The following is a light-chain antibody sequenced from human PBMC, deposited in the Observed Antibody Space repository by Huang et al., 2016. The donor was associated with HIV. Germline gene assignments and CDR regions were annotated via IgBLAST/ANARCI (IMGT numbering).Light chain of an antibody. V-gene: IGKV3-15*01. CDR1: QSVSNN. CDR2: GAS. CDR3: QQYNRWPPYT. J-gene: IGKJ2*01. Sequence: EIVLTQSPATLSVPPGERATLSCRASQSVSNNLAWFQQKPGQAPRLLIYGASNRATGIPARFSGSGAGTDFTLTISSLQSEDFAVYYCQQYNRWPPYTFGQGTKLEIK.